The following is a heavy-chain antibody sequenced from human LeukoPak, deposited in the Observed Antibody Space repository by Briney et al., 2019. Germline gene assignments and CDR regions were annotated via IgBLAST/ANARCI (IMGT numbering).Heavy chain of an antibody. Sequence: SQTLSLTCTVSGGSISSGSYYWSWLRQPAGTGLEWIGRIYTSGSTNYNPSLKSRVTISVDTSKNQFSLKLSSVAAADTAVYYCARGYQLLLFDYWGQGTLVTVSS. CDR2: IYTSGST. V-gene: IGHV4-61*02. J-gene: IGHJ4*02. CDR3: ARGYQLLLFDY. D-gene: IGHD2-2*01. CDR1: GGSISSGSYY.